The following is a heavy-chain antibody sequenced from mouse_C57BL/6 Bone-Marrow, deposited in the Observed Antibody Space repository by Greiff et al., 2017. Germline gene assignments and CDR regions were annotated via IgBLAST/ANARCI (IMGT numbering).Heavy chain of an antibody. CDR1: GYTFTSYG. CDR2: IYPRSGNT. CDR3: ARDYDVDY. V-gene: IGHV1-81*01. J-gene: IGHJ2*01. D-gene: IGHD2-4*01. Sequence: VMLVESGAELARPGASVKLSCKASGYTFTSYGISWVKQRTGQGLEWIGEIYPRSGNTYYNEKFKGKATLTAEKSSSTAYMQLSSLTSEDSAVYFCARDYDVDYWGQGTTLTVSS.